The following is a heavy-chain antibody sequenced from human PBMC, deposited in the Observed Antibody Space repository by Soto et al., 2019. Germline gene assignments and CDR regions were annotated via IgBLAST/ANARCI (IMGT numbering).Heavy chain of an antibody. D-gene: IGHD4-4*01. CDR3: ARLSVRDYSLRTTDYFDY. V-gene: IGHV1-69*13. J-gene: IGHJ4*02. CDR2: IIPIFGTA. CDR1: GGTFSSYA. Sequence: SVKVSCKASGGTFSSYAISWVRQAPGQGLEWMGGIIPIFGTANYAQKFQGRVTITADESTSTAYMELSSLRSEDTAVYYCARLSVRDYSLRTTDYFDYWGQGTLVTVSS.